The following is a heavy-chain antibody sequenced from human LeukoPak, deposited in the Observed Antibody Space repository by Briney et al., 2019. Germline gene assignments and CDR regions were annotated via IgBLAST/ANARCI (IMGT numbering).Heavy chain of an antibody. CDR2: ISSSSSYI. D-gene: IGHD1-26*01. Sequence: GGSLRLSCAASGFTSSSYSMNWVRQAPGKGLEWVSSISSSSSYIYYADSVKGRFTISRDNAKNSLYLQMNSLRAEDTAVYYCARDLSGSYSNWFDPWGQGTLVTVSS. CDR1: GFTSSSYS. CDR3: ARDLSGSYSNWFDP. V-gene: IGHV3-21*01. J-gene: IGHJ5*02.